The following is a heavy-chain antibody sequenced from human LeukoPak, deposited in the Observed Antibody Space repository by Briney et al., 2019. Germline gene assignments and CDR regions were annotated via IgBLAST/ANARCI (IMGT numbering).Heavy chain of an antibody. V-gene: IGHV3-48*04. Sequence: GESLRLSCEASEFTFSAFSMNWIRQAPGKGLEWISYISITTNTIYYADSVKGRFAISRDNAKNSLYLQMNSLRAEDTAVYYCARDRLRRNYYMDVWGKGTTVTVSS. CDR1: EFTFSAFS. CDR3: ARDRLRRNYYMDV. CDR2: ISITTNTI. J-gene: IGHJ6*03. D-gene: IGHD5-12*01.